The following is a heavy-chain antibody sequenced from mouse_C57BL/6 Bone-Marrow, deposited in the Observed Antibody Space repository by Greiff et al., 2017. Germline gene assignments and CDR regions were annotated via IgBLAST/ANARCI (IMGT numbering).Heavy chain of an antibody. CDR2: IYPGSGST. CDR3: ARTDYSNSGYYFDY. D-gene: IGHD2-5*01. Sequence: VQLQQSGAELVKPGASVKMSCKASGYTFTSYWITWVKQRPGQGLEWIGDIYPGSGSTNYNEKFKGKATLTVDTSSSTAYMQLSSLTSEDSAVYYCARTDYSNSGYYFDYWGQGTTLTVSS. CDR1: GYTFTSYW. J-gene: IGHJ2*01. V-gene: IGHV1-55*01.